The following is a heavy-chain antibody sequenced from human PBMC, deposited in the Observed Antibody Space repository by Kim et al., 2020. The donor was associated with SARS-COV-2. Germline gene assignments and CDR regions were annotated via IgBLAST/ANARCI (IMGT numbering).Heavy chain of an antibody. CDR3: ARGGFCSSTSCYFCYY. Sequence: GGSLRLSCAASGFDFGTHSMNWVRQAPGKGLEWVSSIGGASNYIYYADSVKGRFTISRDNANNSLSLQMNSLRAEDTAVYYCARGGFCSSTSCYFCYY. D-gene: IGHD2-2*01. CDR1: GFDFGTHS. V-gene: IGHV3-21*01. CDR2: IGGASNYI. J-gene: IGHJ6*01.